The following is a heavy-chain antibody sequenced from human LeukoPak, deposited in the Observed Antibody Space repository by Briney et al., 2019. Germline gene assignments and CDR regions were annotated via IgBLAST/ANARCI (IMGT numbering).Heavy chain of an antibody. V-gene: IGHV3-30*02. D-gene: IGHD1-26*01. Sequence: GGSLRLSCAASGFTFSNYGMHWVRQAPGKGLEWVAFIRYDGSNKYYADSVKGRFTISRDNSKNTLYLQMNSLRAEDTAVYYCAKDFEGGSYYGPDYWGQGTLVTVSS. J-gene: IGHJ4*02. CDR1: GFTFSNYG. CDR2: IRYDGSNK. CDR3: AKDFEGGSYYGPDY.